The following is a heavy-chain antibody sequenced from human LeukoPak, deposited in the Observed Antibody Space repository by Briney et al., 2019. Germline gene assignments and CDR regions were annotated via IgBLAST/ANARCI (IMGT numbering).Heavy chain of an antibody. J-gene: IGHJ4*02. D-gene: IGHD1-26*01. V-gene: IGHV4-34*01. CDR3: AMTIVGPGTSYFDQ. CDR2: INHSGSH. Sequence: PSETLSLTCAVSGGSFSDDYWNWIRHPPGQGLEWLGEINHSGSHEFNPSLKSLLTMSVDTSKNQFSLQLTSVTAADTAIYYCAMTIVGPGTSYFDQWGQGTLVAVSS. CDR1: GGSFSDDY.